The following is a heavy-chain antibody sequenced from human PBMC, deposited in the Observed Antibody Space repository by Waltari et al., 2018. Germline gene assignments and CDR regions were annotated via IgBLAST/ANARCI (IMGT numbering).Heavy chain of an antibody. Sequence: VRQAPGQGLEWMGWISAYNGNTNYAQKLQGRVTMTTDTSTSTAYMELRSLRSDDTAVYYCARDTVRGWFDPWGQGTLVTVSS. J-gene: IGHJ5*02. CDR2: ISAYNGNT. D-gene: IGHD3-10*01. V-gene: IGHV1-18*01. CDR3: ARDTVRGWFDP.